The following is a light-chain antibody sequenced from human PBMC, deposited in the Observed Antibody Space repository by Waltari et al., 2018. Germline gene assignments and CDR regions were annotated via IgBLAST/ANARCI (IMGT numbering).Light chain of an antibody. V-gene: IGKV4-1*01. CDR1: QSVFYSSNNKNY. CDR2: WAS. CDR3: QQYYSTPPT. Sequence: DIVMTQSPDSLAVSLGERATINCKSSQSVFYSSNNKNYLAWYQQKPGQPPNLLVYWASTRESGVPDRFSGSGSGADFTLTISSLQAEDVAVYYCQQYYSTPPTFGQGTKLEIK. J-gene: IGKJ2*01.